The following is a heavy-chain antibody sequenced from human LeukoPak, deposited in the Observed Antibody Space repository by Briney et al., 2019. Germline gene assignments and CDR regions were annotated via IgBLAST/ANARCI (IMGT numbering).Heavy chain of an antibody. V-gene: IGHV3-21*01. CDR1: GFTFSTYN. D-gene: IGHD6-19*01. J-gene: IGHJ4*02. CDR3: ARDEAVAGTGFDY. CDR2: ISSSSSYL. Sequence: GGSLRLSCAASGFTFSTYNMNWVRQAPGKGLEWVSSISSSSSYLYYADSVKGRFTISRDNGKNSLYLLLNSLRAEDTAVYYCARDEAVAGTGFDYWGQGTLVTVSS.